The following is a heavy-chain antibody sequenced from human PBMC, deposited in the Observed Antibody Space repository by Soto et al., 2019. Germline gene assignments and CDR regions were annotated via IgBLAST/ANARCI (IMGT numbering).Heavy chain of an antibody. Sequence: GASVKVSCKASGYTFTSYYIHWVRQAPGQGLEWMGIINPSGGSTNYAQELQGRVTVTRDTSTSTVYMELRSLRSDDTAVYYCAPRGPSAVTTPFDYWDQVTLVTVSS. CDR3: APRGPSAVTTPFDY. CDR1: GYTFTSYY. V-gene: IGHV1-46*01. D-gene: IGHD4-17*01. J-gene: IGHJ4*02. CDR2: INPSGGST.